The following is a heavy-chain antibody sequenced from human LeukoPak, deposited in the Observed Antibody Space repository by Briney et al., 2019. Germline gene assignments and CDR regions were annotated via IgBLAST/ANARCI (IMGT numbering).Heavy chain of an antibody. D-gene: IGHD3-22*01. CDR1: GGSFSGYY. J-gene: IGHJ4*02. Sequence: SETLSLTRAVYGGSFSGYYWSWIRQPPGKGLEWIGEVNHSGSTDYNPSLKSRVTISVDTSKNQFSLNLSSVTAADTAVYYCARAYYYDRSGYRPLSVLYPRPFDYWGQGTLVTVSS. CDR2: VNHSGST. V-gene: IGHV4-34*01. CDR3: ARAYYYDRSGYRPLSVLYPRPFDY.